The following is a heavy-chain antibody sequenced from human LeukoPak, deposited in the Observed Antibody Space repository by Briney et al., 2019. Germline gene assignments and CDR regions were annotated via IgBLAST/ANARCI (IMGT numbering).Heavy chain of an antibody. CDR1: GGSFSSYY. Sequence: SETLSLTCAVYGGSFSSYYWSWIRQPPGKGLEWIGEINHSGSTNYNPSLKSRVTMSVDTSKNQFSLKLRSLTAADTAMYFCAILYSSYDLDYWGQGTPVTVSS. CDR3: AILYSSYDLDY. V-gene: IGHV4-34*01. J-gene: IGHJ4*02. D-gene: IGHD2-2*02. CDR2: INHSGST.